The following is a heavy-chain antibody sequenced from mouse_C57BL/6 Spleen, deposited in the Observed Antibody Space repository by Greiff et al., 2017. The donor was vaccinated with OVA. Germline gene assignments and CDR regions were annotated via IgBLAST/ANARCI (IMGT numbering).Heavy chain of an antibody. CDR1: GYTFTDYN. CDR3: AIESLYYYAGIDNYAMDY. D-gene: IGHD1-1*01. V-gene: IGHV1-18*01. CDR2: INPNNGGT. Sequence: VQLQQSGPELVKPGASVKIPCKASGYTFTDYNMDWVKQSHGKSLEWIGDINPNNGGTIYNQKFKGKATLTVDKSSSTAYMELRSLTSEDTAVYYCAIESLYYYAGIDNYAMDYWGQGTSVTVSS. J-gene: IGHJ4*01.